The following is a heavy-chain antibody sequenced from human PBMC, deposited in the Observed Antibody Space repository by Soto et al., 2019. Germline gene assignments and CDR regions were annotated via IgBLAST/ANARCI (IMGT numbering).Heavy chain of an antibody. D-gene: IGHD6-6*01. J-gene: IGHJ4*02. Sequence: VQLVESGGGVVQPGRSLRLSCAASGFTFTSYGMHWVRQAPGKGLEWVAVIPYDGINRYYADSVKGRFTISRDNSKNTLYLQMNSLRGEDTAVYYCAKDQSIAARRSTTEFDYWGRGTLVTVSS. CDR3: AKDQSIAARRSTTEFDY. CDR2: IPYDGINR. CDR1: GFTFTSYG. V-gene: IGHV3-30*18.